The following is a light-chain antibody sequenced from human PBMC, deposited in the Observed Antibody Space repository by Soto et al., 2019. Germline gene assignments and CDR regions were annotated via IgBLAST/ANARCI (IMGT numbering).Light chain of an antibody. CDR3: SSYTSSIVV. CDR2: EVS. V-gene: IGLV2-14*01. J-gene: IGLJ2*01. CDR1: SSDVGGYNY. Sequence: QSALTQHASVSGSPGQSITISCTGTSSDVGGYNYVSWYQQHPGKAPKLMIYEVSNRPSGVSNRFSGSKSGNTASLTISGLQAEDEADYYCSSYTSSIVVFGGGTKLTVL.